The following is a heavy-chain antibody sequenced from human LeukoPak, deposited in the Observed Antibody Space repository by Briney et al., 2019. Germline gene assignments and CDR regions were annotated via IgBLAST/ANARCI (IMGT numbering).Heavy chain of an antibody. J-gene: IGHJ4*02. CDR1: GFTFNTYA. V-gene: IGHV3-30-3*01. CDR3: ARDNNWGSTHY. CDR2: ISFDGNNK. D-gene: IGHD7-27*01. Sequence: PGGSLRLSCAASGFTFNTYAMPWVRQAPGKGLEWVAVISFDGNNKYYADSVKGRFTISRDNSKNTLYLQMNSPRDEDTAVYYCARDNNWGSTHYWGQGTLVTVSS.